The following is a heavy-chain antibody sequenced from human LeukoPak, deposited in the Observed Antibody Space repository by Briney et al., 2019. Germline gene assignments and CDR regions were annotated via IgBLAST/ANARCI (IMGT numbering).Heavy chain of an antibody. CDR1: GGSISTYY. D-gene: IGHD3-22*01. CDR2: IYYSGST. J-gene: IGHJ4*02. V-gene: IGHV4-59*12. CDR3: ARGVVARPLPEPYYFDY. Sequence: ASETLSLTCTVSGGSISTYYWSWIRQPPGKGLEWIGYIYYSGSTNYNPSLKSRITISVDKSKNQFSLKLSSVTAADTAVYYCARGVVARPLPEPYYFDYWGQGTLVTVSS.